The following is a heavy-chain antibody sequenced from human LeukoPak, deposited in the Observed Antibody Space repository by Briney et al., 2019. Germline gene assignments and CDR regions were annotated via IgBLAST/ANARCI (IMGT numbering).Heavy chain of an antibody. CDR2: IYYSGST. D-gene: IGHD3-10*01. J-gene: IGHJ4*02. Sequence: GSLRLSCAASGFTVSSNFMTWVRQPPGKGLEWIGSIYYSGSTYYNPSLKSRVTISVDTSKNQFSLKLSSVTAADTAVYYCARTRREYYFDYWGQGTLVTVSS. CDR3: ARTRREYYFDY. CDR1: GFTVSSNF. V-gene: IGHV4-39*01.